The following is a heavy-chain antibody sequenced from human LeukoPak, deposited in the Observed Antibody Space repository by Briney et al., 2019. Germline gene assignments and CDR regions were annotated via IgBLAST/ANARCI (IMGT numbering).Heavy chain of an antibody. CDR1: GGSISSSSYY. CDR2: IYYSGST. CDR3: ARLAYIVVVPAAIRVGYAFDI. D-gene: IGHD2-2*01. J-gene: IGHJ3*02. Sequence: SETLSLTCTVSGGSISSSSYYWGWIRQSPGKGLEWIGSIYYSGSTYYNPSLKSRVTISLDTSKNQFSLKLSSVTAADTAVYYCARLAYIVVVPAAIRVGYAFDIWGQGTMVTVSS. V-gene: IGHV4-39*01.